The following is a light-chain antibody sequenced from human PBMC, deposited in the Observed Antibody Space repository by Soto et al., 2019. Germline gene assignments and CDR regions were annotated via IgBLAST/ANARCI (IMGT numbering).Light chain of an antibody. CDR3: LQHNSYPLT. V-gene: IGKV1-17*03. CDR1: QGISND. J-gene: IGKJ4*01. CDR2: ASS. Sequence: IQMAQSPSAMSASVGDRVTITCRASQGISNDLAWFQQKPGKVPERLIFASSTLQSGVPSRFSGSGSGTEFTITISSLQSEDFATYYCLQHNSYPLTFGGGTKVQIK.